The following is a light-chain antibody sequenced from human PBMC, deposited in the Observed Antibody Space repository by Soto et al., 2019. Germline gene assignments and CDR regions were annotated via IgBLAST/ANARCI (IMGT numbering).Light chain of an antibody. Sequence: DIQMTQSPSSVSAAVGDRVTITCRASQGVSSWLAWYQQKPGKAPNLLIYATSNLQSGVPSRFSGSGSGTDFTLTISSXHPEDFATYYCQQTHTFPLSFGPGTKVDIK. CDR1: QGVSSW. V-gene: IGKV1-12*01. J-gene: IGKJ3*01. CDR3: QQTHTFPLS. CDR2: ATS.